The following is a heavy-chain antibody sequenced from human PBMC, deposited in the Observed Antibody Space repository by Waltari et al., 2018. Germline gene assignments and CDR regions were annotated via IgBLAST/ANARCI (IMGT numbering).Heavy chain of an antibody. D-gene: IGHD5-12*01. J-gene: IGHJ4*02. CDR3: AKEYSGYDLDY. Sequence: QVQLVQSGAEVKKPGSSVKVSCKASGGTFSSYAISWVRQAPGQGLEWMGGIMPIFGTANYAEKFQGRVTMTADESTSTAYMELSSLRAEDTAVYYCAKEYSGYDLDYWGQGTLVTVSS. CDR1: GGTFSSYA. V-gene: IGHV1-69*13. CDR2: IMPIFGTA.